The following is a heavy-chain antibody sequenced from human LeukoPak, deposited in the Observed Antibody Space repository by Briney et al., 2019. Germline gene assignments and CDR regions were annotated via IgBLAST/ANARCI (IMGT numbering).Heavy chain of an antibody. CDR1: GYSFTTYW. D-gene: IGHD2-15*01. V-gene: IGHV5-51*01. Sequence: GESLKISCKGSGYSFTTYWIGWVRQRPGKGLEWMGIIYPGDSDTRYSPSFEGQVTISADKSISTAYLQWSSLKTSDTAMYYCARREVSGALLYWGRGTLVTVSS. CDR3: ARREVSGALLY. J-gene: IGHJ4*02. CDR2: IYPGDSDT.